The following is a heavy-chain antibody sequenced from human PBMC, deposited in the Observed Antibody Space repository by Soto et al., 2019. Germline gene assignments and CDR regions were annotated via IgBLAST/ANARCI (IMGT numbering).Heavy chain of an antibody. V-gene: IGHV4-30-4*01. CDR1: GGSISSGDYY. CDR2: TYYSGST. CDR3: ARVPRITIFGVVIAHKDGMDV. J-gene: IGHJ6*02. Sequence: TLSLTCTVSGGSISSGDYYWSWIRQPPGKGLEWIGYTYYSGSTYYNPSLKSRVTISVDTSKNQFSLKLSSVTAADTAVYCCARVPRITIFGVVIAHKDGMDVWGQGTTVTVSS. D-gene: IGHD3-3*01.